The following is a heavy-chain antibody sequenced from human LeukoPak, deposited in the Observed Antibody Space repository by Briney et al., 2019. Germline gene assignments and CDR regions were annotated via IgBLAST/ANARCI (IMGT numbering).Heavy chain of an antibody. J-gene: IGHJ6*02. CDR1: GYTFTSYG. CDR3: ATRGYSYGYYGMDV. V-gene: IGHV1-18*01. D-gene: IGHD5-18*01. CDR2: ISAYNGNT. Sequence: ASVKVSCKASGYTFTSYGISWVRQAPGQGLEWMGWISAYNGNTNYAQKLQGRVTMTTDTSTSTAYMEPRSLRSDDTAVYYCATRGYSYGYYGMDVWGQGTTVTVSS.